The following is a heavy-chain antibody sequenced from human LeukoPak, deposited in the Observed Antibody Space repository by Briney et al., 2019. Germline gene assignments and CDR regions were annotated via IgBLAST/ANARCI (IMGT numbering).Heavy chain of an antibody. V-gene: IGHV3-15*01. J-gene: IGHJ4*02. CDR1: GFSFTNGW. CDR3: TTATVVWGVSAY. Sequence: GGSLRLSFSASGFSFTNGWMSWGRPAPGKGLEWVCRIKDRTDGGTTAYAAPVKGRFTISREDSKNTVYLEMNSLKTEDTAVYFCTTATVVWGVSAYWGQGTLVTVSS. D-gene: IGHD3-10*01. CDR2: IKDRTDGGTT.